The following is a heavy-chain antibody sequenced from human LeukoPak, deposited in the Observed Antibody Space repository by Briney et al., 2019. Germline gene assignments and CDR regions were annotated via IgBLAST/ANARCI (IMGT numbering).Heavy chain of an antibody. V-gene: IGHV1-8*01. CDR2: MNPNSGNT. Sequence: GASVKVSCKASGYTFTSYDINWVRQATGQGLEWMGWMNPNSGNTGYAQKFQGRVTMTRNTSISTAYMELSSLRSEDTAVYYCARALQYSSSWYDFDYYYYYMDVWGKGTTVTISS. D-gene: IGHD6-13*01. CDR3: ARALQYSSSWYDFDYYYYYMDV. J-gene: IGHJ6*03. CDR1: GYTFTSYD.